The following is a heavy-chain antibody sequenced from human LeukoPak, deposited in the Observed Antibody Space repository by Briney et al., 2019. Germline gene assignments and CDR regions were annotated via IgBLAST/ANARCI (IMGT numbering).Heavy chain of an antibody. CDR3: ARLPTIFGVVSDY. CDR2: INHSGST. Sequence: SETPSLTCAVYGGSFSGYYWSWIRQPPGKGLEWIGEINHSGSTNYNPSLKSRVTISVDTSKNQFSLKLSSVTAADTAVYYCARLPTIFGVVSDYWGQGTLVTVSS. V-gene: IGHV4-34*01. CDR1: GGSFSGYY. D-gene: IGHD3-3*01. J-gene: IGHJ4*02.